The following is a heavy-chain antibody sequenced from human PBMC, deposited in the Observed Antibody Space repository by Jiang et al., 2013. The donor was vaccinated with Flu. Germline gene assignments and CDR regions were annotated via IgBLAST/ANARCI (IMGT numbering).Heavy chain of an antibody. Sequence: VQLVESGGGLVQPGGSLRLSCAASGFIFNSYAMHWVRQAPGKGLEYVSAISSNGDSAYYANSVEDRFTISRDNSKNTLYLLMGSLRAEDMAVYYCAREGRYCKDRTCYQFDYWGQGTLVTVSS. D-gene: IGHD2-15*01. V-gene: IGHV3-64*01. J-gene: IGHJ4*02. CDR3: AREGRYCKDRTCYQFDY. CDR1: GFIFNSYA. CDR2: ISSNGDSA.